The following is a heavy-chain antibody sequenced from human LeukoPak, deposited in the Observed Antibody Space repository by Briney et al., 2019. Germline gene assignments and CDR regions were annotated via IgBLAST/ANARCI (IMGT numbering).Heavy chain of an antibody. CDR2: IYYSGST. Sequence: SETLSLTCTVSGGSISSSSYYWGWIRQPPGKGLEWIGSIYYSGSTYYNPSLKSRVTISVDTSKNQFSLKLSSVTAADTAVYYCARVSSGSYYMDVWGKGTTVTVSS. D-gene: IGHD6-19*01. V-gene: IGHV4-39*07. CDR3: ARVSSGSYYMDV. CDR1: GGSISSSSYY. J-gene: IGHJ6*03.